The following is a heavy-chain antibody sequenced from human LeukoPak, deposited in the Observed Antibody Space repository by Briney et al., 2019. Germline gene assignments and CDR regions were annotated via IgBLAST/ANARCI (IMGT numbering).Heavy chain of an antibody. D-gene: IGHD6-19*01. CDR3: ALSSGWDLGMDV. CDR1: GDSVSSNSAA. J-gene: IGHJ6*02. V-gene: IGHV6-1*01. CDR2: TYYRSKWYN. Sequence: SQTLSLTCAISGDSVSSNSAAWNWIRQSPSRGLEWLGRTYYRSKWYNDYAVSVKSRITINPDTSKNQSSLQLNSVTPEDTAVYYCALSSGWDLGMDVWGQGTTVTVSS.